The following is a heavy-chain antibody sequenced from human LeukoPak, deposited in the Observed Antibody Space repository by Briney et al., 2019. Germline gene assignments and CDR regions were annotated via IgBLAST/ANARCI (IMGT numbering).Heavy chain of an antibody. CDR2: IKSDGSST. CDR3: ARQGGLGNYATGSWFDP. V-gene: IGHV3-74*01. J-gene: IGHJ5*02. D-gene: IGHD1-7*01. Sequence: GGSLRLSCAASGFTFNYYWMHWVRQAPGKGLVWVSRIKSDGSSTSYAGSVKGRFTISRDNAKNTLYLQMNSLRGEDTAMYYCARQGGLGNYATGSWFDPWGQGTLVTVSS. CDR1: GFTFNYYW.